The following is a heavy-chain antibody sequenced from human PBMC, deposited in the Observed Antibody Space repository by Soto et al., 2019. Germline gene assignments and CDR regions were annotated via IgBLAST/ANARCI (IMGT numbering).Heavy chain of an antibody. CDR3: ARGGSNDWQVALDI. CDR2: INHSGNN. V-gene: IGHV4-34*01. J-gene: IGHJ3*02. CDR1: GGSFSTYY. D-gene: IGHD3-9*01. Sequence: QLQQWGAGLLKPSETLSLTCVVSGGSFSTYYYNWIRQSPGKGLEWIGEINHSGNNNYSPSLKSQVTMSLDTSKNQFSLKLTSVTAADTAVYYCARGGSNDWQVALDIWGQGTMVTVSS.